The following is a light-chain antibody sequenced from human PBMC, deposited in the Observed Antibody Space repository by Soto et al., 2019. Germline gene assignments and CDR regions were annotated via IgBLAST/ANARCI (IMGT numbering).Light chain of an antibody. Sequence: IVLTQSPATLSLSPGESATLSCRASQSVTKYLVWYQQKPGQAPRLLIYDASYRATDIPPRFSGSGSGTDFTLTISSLEPEDFAVYYCQQRRSWPPTITFGQGTRLEIK. CDR1: QSVTKY. V-gene: IGKV3-11*01. CDR3: QQRRSWPPTIT. CDR2: DAS. J-gene: IGKJ5*01.